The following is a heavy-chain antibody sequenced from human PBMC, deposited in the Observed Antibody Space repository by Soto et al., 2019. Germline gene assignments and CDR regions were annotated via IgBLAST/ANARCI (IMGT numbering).Heavy chain of an antibody. V-gene: IGHV4-59*01. J-gene: IGHJ4*02. D-gene: IGHD3-22*01. Sequence: SETLSVTCTVSGGSISSYYWSWIRQPPGKGLEWIGYIYYSGSTNYNPSLKSRVTISVDTSKNQFSLKLSSVTAADTAVYYCASSSLDYDDSSGYYYDLDYWGPVSMVTVSS. CDR1: GGSISSYY. CDR3: ASSSLDYDDSSGYYYDLDY. CDR2: IYYSGST.